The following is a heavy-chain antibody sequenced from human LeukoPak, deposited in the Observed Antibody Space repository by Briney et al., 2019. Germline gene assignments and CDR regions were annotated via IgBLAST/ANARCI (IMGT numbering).Heavy chain of an antibody. CDR3: AKDINPDGIWDIEY. CDR2: IYGTGHGNT. D-gene: IGHD1-1*01. J-gene: IGHJ4*02. CDR1: GFTFRAYT. Sequence: GGSLRLSCAASGFTFRAYTMSWIRQAPGKGLEWVSGIYGTGHGNTFYADSVKGRFVISRDDSNNVLFLQMDSLRAEDTAVYYCAKDINPDGIWDIEYWGQGTLVTVSS. V-gene: IGHV3-23*01.